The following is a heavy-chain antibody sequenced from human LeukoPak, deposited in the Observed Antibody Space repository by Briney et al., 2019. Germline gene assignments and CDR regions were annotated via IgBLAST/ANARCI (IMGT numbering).Heavy chain of an antibody. CDR1: GYTFTSHD. V-gene: IGHV1-8*01. D-gene: IGHD6-13*01. Sequence: ASVRVSCTASGYTFTSHDINWVRQASGQGLEWTGWMNPNSGNTGFAQKFQGRVTMTSNTSISTAYLELSSLISEDTAVYFCARGVWQGSYTISWYTFDYWGQGILVTVSS. CDR3: ARGVWQGSYTISWYTFDY. CDR2: MNPNSGNT. J-gene: IGHJ4*02.